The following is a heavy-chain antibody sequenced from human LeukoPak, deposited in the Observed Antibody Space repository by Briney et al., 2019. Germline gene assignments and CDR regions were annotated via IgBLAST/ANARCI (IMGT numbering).Heavy chain of an antibody. CDR2: IYYSGST. J-gene: IGHJ6*02. D-gene: IGHD2-15*01. CDR1: GGSISSYY. CDR3: ARGGPPGGLVGPYYYYYGMDV. Sequence: SETLSLTCTVSGGSISSYYWSWIRQPPGKGLEWIGCIYYSGSTNYNPSLKSRVTISVDTSKNQFSLKLSSVTAADTAVYYCARGGPPGGLVGPYYYYYGMDVWGQGTTVTVSS. V-gene: IGHV4-59*01.